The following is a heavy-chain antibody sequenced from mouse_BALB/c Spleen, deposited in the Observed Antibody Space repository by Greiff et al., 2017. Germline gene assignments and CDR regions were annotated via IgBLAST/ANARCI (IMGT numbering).Heavy chain of an antibody. CDR1: GFTFSDYG. V-gene: IGHV5-15*02. Sequence: EVQLVESGGGLVQPGGSRKLSCAASGFTFSDYGMAWVRQAPGKGPEWVAFISNLAYSIYYADTVTGRFTISRENAKNTLYLEMSSLRSEDTAMYYCAREGRYYAMDYWGQGTSVTVSS. CDR3: AREGRYYAMDY. CDR2: ISNLAYSI. J-gene: IGHJ4*01.